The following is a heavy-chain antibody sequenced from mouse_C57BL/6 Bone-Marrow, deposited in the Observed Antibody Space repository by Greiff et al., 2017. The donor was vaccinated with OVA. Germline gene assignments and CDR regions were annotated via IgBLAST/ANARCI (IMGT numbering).Heavy chain of an antibody. D-gene: IGHD2-4*01. CDR3: ARHEGLRWFAY. J-gene: IGHJ3*01. V-gene: IGHV5-12*01. CDR2: ISNGGGST. Sequence: DVMLVESGGGLVQPGGSLKLSCAASGFTFSDYYMYWVRQTPEKRLEWVAYISNGGGSTYYPDTVKGRFTISRDNAKNTLYLQMSRLKSEDTAMYYCARHEGLRWFAYWGQGTLVTVSA. CDR1: GFTFSDYY.